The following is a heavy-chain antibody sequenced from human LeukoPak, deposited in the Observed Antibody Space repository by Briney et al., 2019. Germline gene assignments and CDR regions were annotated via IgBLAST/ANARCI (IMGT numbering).Heavy chain of an antibody. D-gene: IGHD5-18*01. CDR1: GFAFKSYS. CDR3: ARDANTAMAYYYYYYMDL. Sequence: GGSLRLSCTAAGFAFKSYSMHWVRQAPGKGLEWVAVISYDEYNKYYADAVRGRFTISRENPKNTLYLEINSLTADDTGVYYCARDANTAMAYYYYYYMDLWGRGTTVSVSS. J-gene: IGHJ6*03. CDR2: ISYDEYNK. V-gene: IGHV3-30*04.